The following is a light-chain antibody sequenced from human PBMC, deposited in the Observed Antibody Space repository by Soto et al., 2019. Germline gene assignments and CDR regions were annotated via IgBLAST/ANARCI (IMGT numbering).Light chain of an antibody. CDR2: DSS. CDR1: QSVSSY. V-gene: IGKV3-11*01. J-gene: IGKJ4*01. CDR3: QQRSNWPLT. Sequence: EIVLTQFPATLSLSPGDGATLSCRASQSVSSYLAWYQQKRGQAPRLLIYDSSNRATGIPARFSGSGSGTYFSLIISSLEPEDFAVYYCQQRSNWPLTFGGGTKVEIK.